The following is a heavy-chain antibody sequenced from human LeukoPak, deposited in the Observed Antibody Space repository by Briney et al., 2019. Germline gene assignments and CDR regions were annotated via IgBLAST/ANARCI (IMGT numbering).Heavy chain of an antibody. CDR2: IRSYSSYR. J-gene: IGHJ6*03. CDR3: TRYSEVYYYVDV. D-gene: IGHD2-21*01. V-gene: IGHV3-21*01. CDR1: GFTFDTYN. Sequence: GGSLRLSCAASGFTFDTYNFNWVRQAPGKGLEWVATIRSYSSYRHYGDSVKGRFTISRDDAERSVYLQMDNVRVEDTAVYFCTRYSEVYYYVDVWGTGTTVTISS.